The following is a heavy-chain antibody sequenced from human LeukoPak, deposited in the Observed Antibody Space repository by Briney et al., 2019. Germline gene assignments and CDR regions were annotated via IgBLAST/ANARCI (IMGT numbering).Heavy chain of an antibody. J-gene: IGHJ4*02. CDR1: GYTFTDYY. CDR2: INTKSGGT. Sequence: ASVRVSCKASGYTFTDYYIHWLRQAPGQGLEWMGHINTKSGGTRYAQKFQGWVTMTRDTSMNTAYMEMSRVTFDDTAVYYCAKDQVAGDFDYWGQGILVTVHS. CDR3: AKDQVAGDFDY. D-gene: IGHD6-19*01. V-gene: IGHV1-2*04.